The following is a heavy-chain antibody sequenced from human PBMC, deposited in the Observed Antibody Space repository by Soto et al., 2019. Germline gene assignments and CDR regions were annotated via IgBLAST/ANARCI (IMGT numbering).Heavy chain of an antibody. V-gene: IGHV3-30*18. J-gene: IGHJ6*02. CDR2: ISYDGSNK. CDR3: AKDRYYYDSSGYITTTLLFYYGMDV. D-gene: IGHD3-22*01. Sequence: QVQLVESGGGVVQPGRSLRLSCAASGFTFSSYGMHWVRQAPGKGLEWVAVISYDGSNKYYADSVKGRFTISRDNSKNTLYLQMNSLRAEDTAVYYCAKDRYYYDSSGYITTTLLFYYGMDVWGQGTTVTVSS. CDR1: GFTFSSYG.